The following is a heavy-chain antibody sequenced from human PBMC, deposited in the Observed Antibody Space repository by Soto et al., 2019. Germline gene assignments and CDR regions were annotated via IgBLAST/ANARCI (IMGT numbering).Heavy chain of an antibody. D-gene: IGHD1-7*01. CDR2: IDPSDSYT. CDR1: GYSFTSYW. CDR3: ARHGGAGPTGDYYYFYSGMDV. J-gene: IGHJ6*02. Sequence: GESLKISCKGSGYSFTSYWISWVRQMPGKGLEWMGRIDPSDSYTNYSPSFQGHATISADKSISTAYLQWSSLKASDTAMYYCARHGGAGPTGDYYYFYSGMDVWDQETTVTVFS. V-gene: IGHV5-10-1*01.